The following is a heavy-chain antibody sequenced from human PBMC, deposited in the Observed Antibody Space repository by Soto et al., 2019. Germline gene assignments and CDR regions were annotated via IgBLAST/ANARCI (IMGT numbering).Heavy chain of an antibody. CDR3: ARADLIDWSGGSCYSSTYYMDV. D-gene: IGHD2-15*01. CDR2: MNPNSGNT. J-gene: IGHJ6*03. Sequence: QVQLVQSGAEVKKPGASVKVSCKASGYTFTSYDINWVRQATGQGLEWMGWMNPNSGNTGYAQKFQGRGTMTRNTSISTAHMELGSLRSEDTAVYYCARADLIDWSGGSCYSSTYYMDVWGKGTTVTVSS. CDR1: GYTFTSYD. V-gene: IGHV1-8*01.